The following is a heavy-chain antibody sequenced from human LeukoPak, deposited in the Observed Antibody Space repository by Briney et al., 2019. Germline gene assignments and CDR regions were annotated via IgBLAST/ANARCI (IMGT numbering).Heavy chain of an antibody. J-gene: IGHJ4*02. D-gene: IGHD3-22*01. V-gene: IGHV4-59*01. CDR1: GGSISSYY. CDR3: ASESSGSYYNYFDY. Sequence: SETLSLTCTVSGGSISSYYWSWIRQPPGKGLERIGYVYYRGTTNYSPSLKSRVTMSVDTSKNQFSLKLSSVTAADTAVYYCASESSGSYYNYFDYWGQRTLVTVSS. CDR2: VYYRGTT.